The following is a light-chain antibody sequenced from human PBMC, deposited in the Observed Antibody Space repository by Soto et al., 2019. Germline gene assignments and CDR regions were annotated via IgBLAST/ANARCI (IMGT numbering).Light chain of an antibody. Sequence: QSVLTQPTSVSGAPGQKVTISCTGSSSNIGAGSDVHWYQQLPGTAPKLLIYGNTNRPSGVPDRFAGSKSGTSASLAITGLQAEDEADYYCPSYDRRLRLAYVFGTGTKVTVL. J-gene: IGLJ1*01. CDR3: PSYDRRLRLAYV. V-gene: IGLV1-40*01. CDR1: SSNIGAGSD. CDR2: GNT.